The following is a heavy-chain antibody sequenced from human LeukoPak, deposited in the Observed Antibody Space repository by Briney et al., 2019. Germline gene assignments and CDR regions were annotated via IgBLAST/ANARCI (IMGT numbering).Heavy chain of an antibody. V-gene: IGHV1-24*01. CDR2: FDPEDGET. CDR3: ASSEHYYYYGMDV. CDR1: GYTLTELS. Sequence: ASVKVSCKVSGYTLTELSMHWVRQAPGKGLEWMGGFDPEDGETIYAQKFQGRVTITRDTSASTAYMELSSLRSEDTAVYYCASSEHYYYYGMDVWGQGTTVTVSS. J-gene: IGHJ6*02. D-gene: IGHD3-22*01.